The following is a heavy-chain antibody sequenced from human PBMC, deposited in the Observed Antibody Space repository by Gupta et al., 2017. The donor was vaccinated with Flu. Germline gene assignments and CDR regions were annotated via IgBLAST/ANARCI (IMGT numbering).Heavy chain of an antibody. CDR1: GFTFSSHS. J-gene: IGHJ4*02. D-gene: IGHD1-26*01. Sequence: VQLVESGGGLVQLGGSLGPSGAAAGFTFSSHSMDWVRQAPGKGLEWVSHISSGSSTIYYADSVKGRFTISRDNAKNSLYLQMTSLRDADTAVYYCARVRYGGSSFDFWGQGTLVTVSS. V-gene: IGHV3-48*02. CDR2: ISSGSSTI. CDR3: ARVRYGGSSFDF.